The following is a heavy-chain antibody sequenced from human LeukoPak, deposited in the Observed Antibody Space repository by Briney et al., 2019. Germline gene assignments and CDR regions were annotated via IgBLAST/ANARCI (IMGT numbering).Heavy chain of an antibody. Sequence: ASVKVSCKASGYTFTGYYMHWVRQAPGQGLEWMGWINFNSGGTSSAQKFQGRVTMTRDTSITTVYMDLTSLRSDDTAVYYCAREANYYGSDKAGLDIWGQGTMVTVSS. CDR1: GYTFTGYY. CDR2: INFNSGGT. J-gene: IGHJ3*02. V-gene: IGHV1-2*02. D-gene: IGHD3-10*01. CDR3: AREANYYGSDKAGLDI.